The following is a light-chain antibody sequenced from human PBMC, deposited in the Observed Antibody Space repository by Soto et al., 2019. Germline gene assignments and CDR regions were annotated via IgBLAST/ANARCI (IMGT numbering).Light chain of an antibody. CDR2: TAS. CDR1: QPISNY. Sequence: DIQMTQSPSSLSASIGDRVTITCRASQPISNYLNWYQQKPGKAPKLLIYTASRLHSGVPSRFSGSGSETDFTLTINNLQPEDFAVYYCQQYSSSRTFGQGTKVDIK. CDR3: QQYSSSRT. J-gene: IGKJ1*01. V-gene: IGKV1-39*01.